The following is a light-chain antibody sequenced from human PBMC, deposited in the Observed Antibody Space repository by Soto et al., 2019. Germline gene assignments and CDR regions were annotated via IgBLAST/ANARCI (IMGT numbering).Light chain of an antibody. J-gene: IGKJ1*01. CDR1: QRVSSN. CDR3: QQYGSSPQT. Sequence: EIVLTQSPATLSLSPGERATLSCRASQRVSSNLAWYQQKPGQAPRLLIYGASSRATGIPDRFSGSGSGTDFTLTISRLEPEDFAVYYCQQYGSSPQTFGQGTKVDIK. CDR2: GAS. V-gene: IGKV3-20*01.